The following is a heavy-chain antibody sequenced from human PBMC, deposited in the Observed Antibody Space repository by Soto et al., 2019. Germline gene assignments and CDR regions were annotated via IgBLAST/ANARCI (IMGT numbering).Heavy chain of an antibody. D-gene: IGHD6-19*01. CDR2: IYSDGRT. V-gene: IGHV3-53*01. CDR3: ARELWSSAWKNYFEY. CDR1: GFTVSSDY. Sequence: PGGSLRLSCAASGFTVSSDYMSWVRQAPGKRLEWVSVIYSDGRTYYADSVKGRFTISRDNSKNMLYLQMNSLRAEDTALYYCARELWSSAWKNYFEYWGQGTVVTVSS. J-gene: IGHJ4*02.